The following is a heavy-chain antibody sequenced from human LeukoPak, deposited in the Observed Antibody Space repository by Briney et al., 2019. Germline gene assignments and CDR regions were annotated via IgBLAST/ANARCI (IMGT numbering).Heavy chain of an antibody. J-gene: IGHJ5*02. Sequence: ASVKVSCKASGYTFTGYYMHWVRQAPGQGLEWMGWINPNSGGTNYAQKFQGRVTMTRDTSISTAYMELSRLRSDDTAVYYCARGYRSSTSCFGFDPWGQGTLVTVSS. D-gene: IGHD2-2*01. CDR3: ARGYRSSTSCFGFDP. V-gene: IGHV1-2*02. CDR1: GYTFTGYY. CDR2: INPNSGGT.